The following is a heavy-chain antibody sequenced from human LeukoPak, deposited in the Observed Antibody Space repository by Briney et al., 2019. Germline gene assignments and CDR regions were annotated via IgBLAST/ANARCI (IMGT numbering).Heavy chain of an antibody. J-gene: IGHJ4*02. CDR1: GGTFSSYA. V-gene: IGHV1-69*06. D-gene: IGHD5-18*01. CDR2: IIPIFGTA. CDR3: ARDLGYSYGYGFSPDY. Sequence: SVKVSCKASGGTFSSYAISWVRQAPGQGVEWMGGIIPIFGTANYAQKFQGRVTITADKSTSTDYMELSSLRSEDTAVYYCARDLGYSYGYGFSPDYWGQGTLVTVSS.